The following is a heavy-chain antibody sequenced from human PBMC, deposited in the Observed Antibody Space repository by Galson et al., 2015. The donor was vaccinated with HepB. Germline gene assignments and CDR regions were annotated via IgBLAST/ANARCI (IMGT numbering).Heavy chain of an antibody. Sequence: SLRLSCAASGFIFSNYAMHWVRQAPGKGLEWVSTITGNGAITYYADSVKGRFTISRDNSENTLYLQMNGLRPDDTALYYCAKGGPSSSWSPSRFHYYYSGLDVWGQGTTVTVSS. V-gene: IGHV3-23*01. J-gene: IGHJ6*02. CDR2: ITGNGAIT. D-gene: IGHD6-13*01. CDR1: GFIFSNYA. CDR3: AKGGPSSSWSPSRFHYYYSGLDV.